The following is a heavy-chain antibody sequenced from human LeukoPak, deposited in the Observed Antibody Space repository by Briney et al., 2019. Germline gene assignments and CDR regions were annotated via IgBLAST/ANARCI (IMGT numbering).Heavy chain of an antibody. D-gene: IGHD4-11*01. CDR2: ISSNGGST. CDR1: GFTFSSYA. J-gene: IGHJ4*02. CDR3: VKDALGYSNYEGFSDY. Sequence: GGSLRLSCSASGFTFSSYAMHWVRQAPGKGLEYVSAISSNGGSTYYADSVKGRFTISRDNSKNMLYLQMSSLRAEDTAVYYCVKDALGYSNYEGFSDYWGQGTLVTVSS. V-gene: IGHV3-64D*09.